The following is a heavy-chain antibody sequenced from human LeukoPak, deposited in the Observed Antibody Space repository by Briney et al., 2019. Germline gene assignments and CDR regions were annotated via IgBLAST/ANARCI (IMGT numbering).Heavy chain of an antibody. CDR1: GGSICPYY. J-gene: IGHJ3*02. CDR2: IYTSGTA. CDR3: ARGSNSLRFLEWQQVDAFDI. D-gene: IGHD3-3*01. V-gene: IGHV4-4*07. Sequence: SETLSLTFIVSGGSICPYYWSWIRQAAGKGPEWIGRIYTSGTADYDPALKGRVFLSVDTAKNQFSLKVTSVTAADTAVYYCARGSNSLRFLEWQQVDAFDIWGQGTMVTVSS.